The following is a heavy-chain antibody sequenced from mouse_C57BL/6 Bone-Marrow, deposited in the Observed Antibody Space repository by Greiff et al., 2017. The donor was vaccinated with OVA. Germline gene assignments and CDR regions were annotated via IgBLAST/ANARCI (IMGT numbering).Heavy chain of an antibody. D-gene: IGHD2-4*01. CDR2: IYPGSGST. CDR1: GYTFTSYW. Sequence: VQLQQPGAELVKPGASVKMSCKASGYTFTSYWITWVKQRPGQGLEWIGDIYPGSGSTNYNEKFKSKATLTVDTSSITAYMQLSSLTSEDSAVYYCASWGNYDYLFAYWGQGTLVTVSA. V-gene: IGHV1-55*01. J-gene: IGHJ3*01. CDR3: ASWGNYDYLFAY.